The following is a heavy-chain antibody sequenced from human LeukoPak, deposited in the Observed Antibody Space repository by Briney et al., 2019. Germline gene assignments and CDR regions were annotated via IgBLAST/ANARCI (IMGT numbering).Heavy chain of an antibody. V-gene: IGHV4-31*03. CDR3: ARAWRFGARETDY. D-gene: IGHD3-10*01. CDR1: GGSISSGGYY. Sequence: PSQTLSLTCTVSGGSISSGGYYWSWIRQHPGKGLEWIGYIYYSGSTYYNPSLKSRVTISVDTSKNQFSLKLSSVTAADTAVYYCARAWRFGARETDYWGQGTLVTVSS. CDR2: IYYSGST. J-gene: IGHJ4*02.